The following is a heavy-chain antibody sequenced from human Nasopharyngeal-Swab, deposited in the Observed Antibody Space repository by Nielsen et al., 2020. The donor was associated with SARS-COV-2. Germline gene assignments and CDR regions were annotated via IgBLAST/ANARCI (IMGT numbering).Heavy chain of an antibody. Sequence: MRESPGKGLEWVGRIRSKANSYATAYAASVKGRFTISRDDSKNTAYLQMNSLKTEDTAVYYCTSRYSYGLWGQGTLVTVSS. CDR2: IRSKANSYAT. J-gene: IGHJ4*02. D-gene: IGHD5-18*01. V-gene: IGHV3-73*01. CDR3: TSRYSYGL.